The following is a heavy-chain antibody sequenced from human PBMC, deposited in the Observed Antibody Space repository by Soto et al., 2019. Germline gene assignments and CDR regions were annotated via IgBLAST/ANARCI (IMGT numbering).Heavy chain of an antibody. CDR3: AKEITMIVVVKHYFDY. J-gene: IGHJ4*02. CDR1: GFTFSSYA. Sequence: GGSLRLSCAASGFTFSSYAMSWVRQAPGKGLEWVSAISGSGGSTYYADSVKGRFTISRDNSKNTLYLQMNSLRAEDTAVYYCAKEITMIVVVKHYFDYWGQGTLVTVSS. D-gene: IGHD3-22*01. V-gene: IGHV3-23*01. CDR2: ISGSGGST.